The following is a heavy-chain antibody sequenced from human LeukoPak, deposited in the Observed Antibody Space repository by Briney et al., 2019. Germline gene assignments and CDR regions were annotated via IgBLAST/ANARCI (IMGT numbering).Heavy chain of an antibody. Sequence: PSETLSLTCTVSGGSLSSYYWSWIRQPPGKGPEWIGYISYSGSTNYNPSLKSRVTISVDTSKKQFSLNLSSVTAADTAVYYCARGRAFLYWGQGTLVTVSS. D-gene: IGHD3-10*01. CDR2: ISYSGST. J-gene: IGHJ4*02. V-gene: IGHV4-59*01. CDR1: GGSLSSYY. CDR3: ARGRAFLY.